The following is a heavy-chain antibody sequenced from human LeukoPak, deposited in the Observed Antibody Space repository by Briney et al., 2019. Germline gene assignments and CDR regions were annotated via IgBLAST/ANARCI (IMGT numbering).Heavy chain of an antibody. CDR3: ARGIAVASTPDSFDI. CDR1: GYTFTSYY. Sequence: GASVKVSCKASGYTFTSYYMHWVRQAPGQGLEWMGIINPTGGSTSYAQKFQGRVTMTRDTSTSTVYMDLSSLRSEDTAVCYCARGIAVASTPDSFDIWGQGTLVTVAS. V-gene: IGHV1-46*01. J-gene: IGHJ3*02. D-gene: IGHD6-19*01. CDR2: INPTGGST.